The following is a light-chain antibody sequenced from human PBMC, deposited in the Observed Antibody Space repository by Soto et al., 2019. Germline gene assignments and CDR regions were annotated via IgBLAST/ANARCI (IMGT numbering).Light chain of an antibody. V-gene: IGKV3-20*01. CDR3: QQYGGSPRT. Sequence: EVVLTQSPGTLSLSPGERATLSCRASQSISQSLACYQQGPGQSPRLLIYDASRRATGIPDRFTGSGFGTDFTLTISRLAPEDLAVYYCQQYGGSPRTFGQGTKVDIK. CDR2: DAS. CDR1: QSISQS. J-gene: IGKJ1*01.